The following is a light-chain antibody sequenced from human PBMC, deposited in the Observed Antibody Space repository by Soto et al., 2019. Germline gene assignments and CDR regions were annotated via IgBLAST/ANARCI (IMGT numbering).Light chain of an antibody. V-gene: IGLV7-43*01. J-gene: IGLJ1*01. CDR1: TGAVTSGYY. CDR3: LLYYGGAYV. Sequence: QAVVTQEPSLTVSPGGTVTLTCASSTGAVTSGYYPNWFQQKPGQAPRALIYSTSNKHFWTPARFSGSLLGGKAALTPSGVQPEDEAEYYCLLYYGGAYVFGTGTKLTVL. CDR2: STS.